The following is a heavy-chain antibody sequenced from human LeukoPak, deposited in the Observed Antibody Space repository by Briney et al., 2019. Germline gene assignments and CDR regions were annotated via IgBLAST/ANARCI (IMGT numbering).Heavy chain of an antibody. D-gene: IGHD4-11*01. CDR3: AKDWPVSGDHYSPFDY. V-gene: IGHV3-23*01. CDR1: GFTFSSHA. Sequence: GGSLRLSCAASGFTFSSHAMSWVRQAPGVGLEWVVAISRSGTNTYYVDSVKGRFTISRDRSKNTLHLQMDSLRAEDTAVYYCAKDWPVSGDHYSPFDYWGQGTLVTVSS. CDR2: ISRSGTNT. J-gene: IGHJ4*02.